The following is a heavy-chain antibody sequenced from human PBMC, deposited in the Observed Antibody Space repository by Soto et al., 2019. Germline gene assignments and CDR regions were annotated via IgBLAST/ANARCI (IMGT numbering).Heavy chain of an antibody. J-gene: IGHJ6*02. CDR2: IYYSGST. Sequence: SETLSLTCTVSGGSVSSGSYYWSWIRQPPGKGLEWIGYIYYSGSTNYNPSLESRVTISVDTSKNQFSLKRSSVTAADTAVYYCARDRGDCSGGSCYIEYYYYYGMDVWGQGTTVTVSS. V-gene: IGHV4-61*01. D-gene: IGHD2-15*01. CDR1: GGSVSSGSYY. CDR3: ARDRGDCSGGSCYIEYYYYYGMDV.